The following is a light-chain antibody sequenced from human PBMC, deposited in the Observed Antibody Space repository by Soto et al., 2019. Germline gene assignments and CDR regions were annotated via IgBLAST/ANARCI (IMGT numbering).Light chain of an antibody. Sequence: QSALTQPASVSGSPGQSITISCTGTSSDVGDYDYVSWYQHIPGKAPRLMIFDVTARPSGVPDRFSGSKSANTASLTISGLQAEDEADYYCCSYAGTYSPLFGGGTKLTVL. CDR1: SSDVGDYDY. CDR2: DVT. V-gene: IGLV2-11*01. J-gene: IGLJ2*01. CDR3: CSYAGTYSPL.